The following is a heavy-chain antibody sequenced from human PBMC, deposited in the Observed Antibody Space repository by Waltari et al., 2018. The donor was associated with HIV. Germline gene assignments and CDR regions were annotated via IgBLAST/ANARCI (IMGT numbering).Heavy chain of an antibody. Sequence: VQLVESRGGLVQQGGPLGLSGAAPVSTPTHVDMHRLLPGPGAGLAWVSYISATGHNIYYADSVQGRFTISRDNVRNILHLRIDDLRVDDTATYYCVRGGAAWSAGGFQVAQPGPWGQGALVTVSS. D-gene: IGHD2-15*01. V-gene: IGHV3-48*03. CDR2: ISATGHNI. J-gene: IGHJ5*02. CDR3: VRGGAAWSAGGFQVAQPGP. CDR1: VSTPTHVD.